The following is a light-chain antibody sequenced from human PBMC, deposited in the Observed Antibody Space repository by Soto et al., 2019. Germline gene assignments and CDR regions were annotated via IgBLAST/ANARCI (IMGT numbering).Light chain of an antibody. CDR2: DTS. J-gene: IGKJ4*01. CDR3: PQYGSSPLT. CDR1: QSVSSY. Sequence: EIVLTQSPGTLSLSVGERVTLSCRASQSVSSYLAWYQQTPGQAPRLLIYDTSNRATGTPDRSSGSGSWTDITLTISRLEPEDFTVYYCPQYGSSPLTFGGGTTVEIK. V-gene: IGKV3-20*01.